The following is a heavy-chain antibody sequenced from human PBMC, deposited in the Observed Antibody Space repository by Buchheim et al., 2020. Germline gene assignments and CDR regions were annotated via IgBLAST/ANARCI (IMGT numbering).Heavy chain of an antibody. CDR3: ARERYYYGSGSYYPYYYYGMDV. J-gene: IGHJ6*02. Sequence: QVQLQQWGAGLLKPSETLSLTCAVYGGSFSGYYWSWIRQPPGKGLEWIGEINHSGSTNYNPSLKSRVTISVDTSKNQFSLTLSSVTAADTAVYYCARERYYYGSGSYYPYYYYGMDVWGQGTT. D-gene: IGHD3-10*01. CDR2: INHSGST. V-gene: IGHV4-34*01. CDR1: GGSFSGYY.